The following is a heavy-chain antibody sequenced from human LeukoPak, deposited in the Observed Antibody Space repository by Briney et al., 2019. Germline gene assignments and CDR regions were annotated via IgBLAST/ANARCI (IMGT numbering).Heavy chain of an antibody. V-gene: IGHV3-21*04. Sequence: PGGSLRLSCVASGFIFSDFGMNWVRLVPGKGLEWVAFISSRGTSTFYADSVKGRFTISRDTAKKSLDLQMTSLRADDTAAYYCVRGTDCSATTCYPLSAFDYWGQGTLVTVSS. J-gene: IGHJ4*02. CDR2: ISSRGTST. CDR1: GFIFSDFG. CDR3: VRGTDCSATTCYPLSAFDY. D-gene: IGHD2-8*02.